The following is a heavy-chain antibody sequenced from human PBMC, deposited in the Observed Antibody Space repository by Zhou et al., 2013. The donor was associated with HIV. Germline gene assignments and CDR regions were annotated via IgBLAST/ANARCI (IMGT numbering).Heavy chain of an antibody. CDR2: IIPILGIA. V-gene: IGHV1-69*04. D-gene: IGHD2-15*01. Sequence: QVQLVQSGAEVKKPGSSVKVSCKASGGTFSSYAISWVRQAPGQGLEWMGRIIPILGIANYAQKFQGRVTITADKSTSTAYMELSSLRSEDTAVYYCARASDCSGGSCYSNYFDYWGQGTLVTVSS. CDR1: GGTFSSYA. J-gene: IGHJ4*02. CDR3: ARASDCSGGSCYSNYFDY.